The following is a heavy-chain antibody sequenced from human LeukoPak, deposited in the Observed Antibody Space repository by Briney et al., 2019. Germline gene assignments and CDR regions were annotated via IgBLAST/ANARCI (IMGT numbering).Heavy chain of an antibody. J-gene: IGHJ5*02. CDR3: ARGVNRRSNNNWFDP. CDR1: GYTFTSYD. Sequence: ASVKVSFKASGYTFTSYDINWVRQATGQGPEWMGWMNPNSGNTGYAQKFQGRVTMTRNTSISTAYMELSSLRSEDTAVYYCARGVNRRSNNNWFDPWGQGTLVTVSS. D-gene: IGHD3-16*02. V-gene: IGHV1-8*01. CDR2: MNPNSGNT.